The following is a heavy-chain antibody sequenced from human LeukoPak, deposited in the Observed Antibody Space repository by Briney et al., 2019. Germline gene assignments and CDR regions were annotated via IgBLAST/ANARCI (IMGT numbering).Heavy chain of an antibody. Sequence: GGSLRLSCAASGFMFSTYEMNWVRQAPGKGLEWVSGISPSGDITYYADSVKGRFTISRDNSKNTLYLEVISLTAEDTAVYYCAKDDAWLRFGEWSQGTLVTVSS. CDR1: GFMFSTYE. CDR2: ISPSGDIT. D-gene: IGHD3-10*01. CDR3: AKDDAWLRFGE. J-gene: IGHJ4*02. V-gene: IGHV3-23*01.